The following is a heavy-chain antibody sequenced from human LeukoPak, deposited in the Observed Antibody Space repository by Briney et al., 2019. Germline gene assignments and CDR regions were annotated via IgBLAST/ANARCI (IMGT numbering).Heavy chain of an antibody. CDR1: GFSFSSYG. J-gene: IGHJ4*02. V-gene: IGHV3-33*01. D-gene: IGHD3-10*01. CDR3: ARFVGSDYTGSFDL. Sequence: GGSLRLSCAGSGFSFSSYGMHWVRQAPGKGLEWLGYIWYDGSNPDYVDPVKGRFTISRDNSKNTVYLQMNSLRAEDTAVHHCARFVGSDYTGSFDLWGQGTPVTVSS. CDR2: IWYDGSNP.